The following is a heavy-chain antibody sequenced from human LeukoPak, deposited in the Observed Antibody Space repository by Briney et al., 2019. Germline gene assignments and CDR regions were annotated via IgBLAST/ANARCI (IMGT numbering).Heavy chain of an antibody. D-gene: IGHD2-8*01. V-gene: IGHV3-23*01. CDR2: ISGSGSST. CDR1: GFTFSSYA. CDR3: AKAAVPGTKYYFDS. J-gene: IGHJ4*02. Sequence: PGGSLRLSCAASGFTFSSYAMGWVRQAPGKGLEWVSSISGSGSSTYYADSVKGRFTISRDSSKDSLYLQMNTLSAEDKALYYCAKAAVPGTKYYFDSWGQGTLVTVSS.